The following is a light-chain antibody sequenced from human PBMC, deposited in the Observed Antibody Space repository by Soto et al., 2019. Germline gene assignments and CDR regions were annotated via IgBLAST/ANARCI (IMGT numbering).Light chain of an antibody. CDR3: QQHYNPPYT. J-gene: IGKJ2*01. CDR1: QSVLYTSNNKNY. Sequence: DIVMTQSPDSLAVSLGERATINCKSSQSVLYTSNNKNYLAWYQQKPGQPPKLLIYWASTRESGVPDRFSGSGSGTDFNLTISSLRAEDVAVYYCQQHYNPPYTFGQGAKLEIK. V-gene: IGKV4-1*01. CDR2: WAS.